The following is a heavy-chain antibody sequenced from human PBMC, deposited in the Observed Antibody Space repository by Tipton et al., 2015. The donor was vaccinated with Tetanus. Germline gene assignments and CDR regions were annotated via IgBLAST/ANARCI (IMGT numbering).Heavy chain of an antibody. J-gene: IGHJ4*02. Sequence: LRLSCTVSGGSISSGDYYWSWIRQHPGKGLEWIGYIYYSGSTYYNPSLKSRVTISVDTSKNQFSLKLSSVTAADTAVYYCARFSVYYYYDSSGYNDYWGQGTLVTVSS. CDR2: IYYSGST. CDR3: ARFSVYYYYDSSGYNDY. D-gene: IGHD3-22*01. V-gene: IGHV4-31*02. CDR1: GGSISSGDYY.